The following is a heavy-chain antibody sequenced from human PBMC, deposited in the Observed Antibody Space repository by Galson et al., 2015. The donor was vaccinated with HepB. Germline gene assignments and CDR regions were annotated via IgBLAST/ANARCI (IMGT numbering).Heavy chain of an antibody. CDR3: ARETPDTYYFDY. CDR1: GYTFTSNG. D-gene: IGHD2-15*01. V-gene: IGHV1-46*01. Sequence: SVKVSCKASGYTFTSNGISWVRQAPGQGPEWMGKIFAGGGSTRYAERFQGRVTLTRDSLTSTIYMEVSSLRSDDTAVYYCARETPDTYYFDYWGQGTLVTVSS. J-gene: IGHJ4*02. CDR2: IFAGGGST.